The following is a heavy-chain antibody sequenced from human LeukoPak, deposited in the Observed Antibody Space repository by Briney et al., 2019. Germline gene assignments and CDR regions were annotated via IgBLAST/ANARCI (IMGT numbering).Heavy chain of an antibody. CDR3: ARLGSSPYYFDY. J-gene: IGHJ4*02. Sequence: PSETLSLTCAVSGGSISSGGYYWSWIRQPPGKGLEWIGYIYYSGSTNYNPSPKSRVTISVDTSKNQFSLKLSSVTAADTAVYYCARLGSSPYYFDYWGQGTLVTVSS. D-gene: IGHD6-6*01. CDR2: IYYSGST. V-gene: IGHV4-61*08. CDR1: GGSISSGGYY.